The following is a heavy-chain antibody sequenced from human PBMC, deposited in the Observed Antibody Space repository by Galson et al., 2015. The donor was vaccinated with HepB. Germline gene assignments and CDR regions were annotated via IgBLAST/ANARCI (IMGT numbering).Heavy chain of an antibody. D-gene: IGHD6-19*01. CDR2: IIPIFETA. J-gene: IGHJ5*01. V-gene: IGHV1-69*13. Sequence: SVKVSCKASGGTFNSLAISWVQQAPGQGLEWIGGIIPIFETANYAQNFQGRVTITADESTTTAYMEVTGLTSDDTAMFYCAAGGRSAWYYDSWGQGTLVTVSS. CDR3: AAGGRSAWYYDS. CDR1: GGTFNSLA.